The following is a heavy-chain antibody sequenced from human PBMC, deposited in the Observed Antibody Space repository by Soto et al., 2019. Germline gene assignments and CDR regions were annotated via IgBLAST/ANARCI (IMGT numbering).Heavy chain of an antibody. V-gene: IGHV3-23*01. CDR2: ISGSGGST. CDR1: GFTFSIYA. CDR3: AKDIYGAHFDY. D-gene: IGHD4-17*01. J-gene: IGHJ4*02. Sequence: GGSLRLSCAASGFTFSIYARSWVRQAPGKGLEGVSAISGSGGSTYYADSVKGRFTISRDNSKNTLYLQMNSLRAEGTAVYYCAKDIYGAHFDYWGQGTLVTVSS.